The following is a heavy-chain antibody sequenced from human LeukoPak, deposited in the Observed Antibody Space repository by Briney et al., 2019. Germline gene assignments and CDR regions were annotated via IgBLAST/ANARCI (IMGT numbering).Heavy chain of an antibody. CDR1: GFTFSNYG. J-gene: IGHJ4*02. CDR2: ISFSGANT. Sequence: PGGSLRLSCVASGFTFSNYGMSWVRQAPGKGLEWVSRISFSGANTYYADSVRGRFTIPRDNSKNTVYLQMTSLRTEDTAVYYCAKDQIGWAPGYVSGPLDQWGQGTLVTVSS. CDR3: AKDQIGWAPGYVSGPLDQ. D-gene: IGHD6-19*01. V-gene: IGHV3-23*01.